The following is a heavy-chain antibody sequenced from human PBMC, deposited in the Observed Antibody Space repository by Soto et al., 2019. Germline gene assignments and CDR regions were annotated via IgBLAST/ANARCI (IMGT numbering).Heavy chain of an antibody. Sequence: GASVKVSCKTSGYSFTDYFIHWVRQVPGQGLEWMGSINPESGDTNSAQRFQGRVIMTRDTSLTTAFMELTRLTYDDTAVYYCARDRHSSGCDYLDFWGQGTLVTVSS. CDR3: ARDRHSSGCDYLDF. V-gene: IGHV1-2*02. D-gene: IGHD6-25*01. CDR1: GYSFTDYF. CDR2: INPESGDT. J-gene: IGHJ4*02.